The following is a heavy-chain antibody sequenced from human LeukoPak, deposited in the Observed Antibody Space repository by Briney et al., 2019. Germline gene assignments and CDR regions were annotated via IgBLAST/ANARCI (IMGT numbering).Heavy chain of an antibody. D-gene: IGHD6-13*01. Sequence: GASVKVSCKASGYTFTYRYLHWVRQAPGQALGWMGWITPFNGNTNYAQKFQDRVTITRDRSMSTAYMELSSLRSEDTAMYYCARGTAAAGTFFVYYYYMDVWGKGTTVTVSS. CDR3: ARGTAAAGTFFVYYYYMDV. J-gene: IGHJ6*03. V-gene: IGHV1-45*02. CDR2: ITPFNGNT. CDR1: GYTFTYRY.